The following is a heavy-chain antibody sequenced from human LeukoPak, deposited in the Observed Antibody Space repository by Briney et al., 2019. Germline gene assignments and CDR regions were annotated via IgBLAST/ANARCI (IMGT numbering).Heavy chain of an antibody. Sequence: ASVKGSCKASGYTFTSYGISWVRQAPGQGLEWMGWISAYNGNTNYAQKLQGRVTMTTDTSTSTAYMELRSLRSDDTAVYYCARMDIVVVPAVDPLDYWGQGTLVTVSS. CDR3: ARMDIVVVPAVDPLDY. CDR2: ISAYNGNT. CDR1: GYTFTSYG. V-gene: IGHV1-18*01. D-gene: IGHD2-2*03. J-gene: IGHJ4*02.